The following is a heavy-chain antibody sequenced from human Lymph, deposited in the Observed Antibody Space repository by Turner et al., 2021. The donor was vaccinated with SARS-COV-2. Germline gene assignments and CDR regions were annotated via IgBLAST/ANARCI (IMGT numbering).Heavy chain of an antibody. CDR3: ATKYCSGGSCSYFDY. D-gene: IGHD2-15*01. CDR1: GGSISSNSW. Sequence: QVQMQESGPGLVKPSGALSLICAVAGGSISSNSWWTWVRQPPGKGLDWIGEIDHSGNTNYNPSLKSRVTISVDKSKNQFSLKLSSFTAADTAVYYCATKYCSGGSCSYFDYWGQGTLVTVSS. V-gene: IGHV4-4*02. CDR2: IDHSGNT. J-gene: IGHJ4*02.